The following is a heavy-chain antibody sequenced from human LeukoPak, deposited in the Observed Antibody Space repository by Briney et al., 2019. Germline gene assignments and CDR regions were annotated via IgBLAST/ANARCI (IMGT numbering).Heavy chain of an antibody. Sequence: PGGSLRLSCAASGFTFSSYGIHWVRQVPGKGLEWVVVISYDGSNKYYADSVKGRFSISRDNSKDTLYLQINSLRAEDTAVYYCARDGYGVVAPNGYLQHWGQGTLVTVSS. CDR3: ARDGYGVVAPNGYLQH. D-gene: IGHD5-12*01. CDR2: ISYDGSNK. V-gene: IGHV3-33*05. CDR1: GFTFSSYG. J-gene: IGHJ1*01.